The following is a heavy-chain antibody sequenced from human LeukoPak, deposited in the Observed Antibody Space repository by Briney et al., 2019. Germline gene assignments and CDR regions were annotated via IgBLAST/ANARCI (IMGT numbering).Heavy chain of an antibody. J-gene: IGHJ4*02. Sequence: GGSLRLSCAVSGFTSGFTFSSRWMHWVRQAPGKGLVWVSLVKTDGSTNYADSVKGRFTVSRDNAKNTLYLQMDNLRVEDTALYFCHPLGYTSNWGQGTLVTVSS. D-gene: IGHD6-19*01. CDR1: GFTFSSRW. V-gene: IGHV3-74*01. CDR3: HPLGYTSN. CDR2: VKTDGST.